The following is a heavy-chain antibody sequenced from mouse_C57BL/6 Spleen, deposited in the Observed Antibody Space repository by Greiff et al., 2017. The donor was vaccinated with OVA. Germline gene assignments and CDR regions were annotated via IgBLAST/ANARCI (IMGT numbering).Heavy chain of an antibody. D-gene: IGHD2-3*01. V-gene: IGHV1-26*01. J-gene: IGHJ2*01. CDR1: GYTFTDYY. Sequence: EVQLQQSGPELVKPGASVKISCMASGYTFTDYYMNWVKQSHGKSLEWIGDINPNNGGTSYNQKFKGKATLTVDKSSSTAYMELRSLTSEDSAVYYCARPIYDGYYDFDYWGQGTTLTVSS. CDR2: INPNNGGT. CDR3: ARPIYDGYYDFDY.